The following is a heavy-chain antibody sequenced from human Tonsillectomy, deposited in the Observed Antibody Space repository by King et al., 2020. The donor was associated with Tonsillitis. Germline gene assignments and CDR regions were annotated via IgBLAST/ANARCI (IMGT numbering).Heavy chain of an antibody. D-gene: IGHD2-2*01. J-gene: IGHJ6*02. CDR3: ARAGYCSSTSCYFYGMDV. V-gene: IGHV1-18*01. CDR2: ISAYNGNT. Sequence: QLVQSGAEVKKPGASVKVSCKASGYTFISYGISWVRQAPGQGLEWMGWISAYNGNTNYAQKLQGRVTMTTDTSTSTAYMELRGLRSDDTAVYYCARAGYCSSTSCYFYGMDVWGQGTTVTVSS. CDR1: GYTFISYG.